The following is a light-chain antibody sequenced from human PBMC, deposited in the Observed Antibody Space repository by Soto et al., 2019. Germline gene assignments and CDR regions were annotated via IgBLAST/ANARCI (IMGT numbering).Light chain of an antibody. CDR2: AAS. Sequence: IRMTQSPSSLSASVGDRVTITCRASQSISTYLNWYQQKAGLAPKLLIYAASSLQSGVPSRFSGSGSGTDFTLTISSLQPEDFATYYCQQTYSTPPTFGQGTKVDIK. V-gene: IGKV1-39*01. CDR1: QSISTY. J-gene: IGKJ1*01. CDR3: QQTYSTPPT.